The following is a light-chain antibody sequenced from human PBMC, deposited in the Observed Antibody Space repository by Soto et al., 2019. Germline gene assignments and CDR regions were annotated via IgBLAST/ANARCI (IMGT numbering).Light chain of an antibody. CDR1: QSISSY. CDR3: QQYYSYPRT. CDR2: AAS. V-gene: IGKV1-8*01. Sequence: AIRMTQSPSSLAAATGDRVTITCRASQSISSYLAWYQQKPGKAPKLLIYAASTLQSGVPSRFSGSGSGTDFTLTISCPQSEDFATYYCQQYYSYPRTFGQGTKVEIK. J-gene: IGKJ1*01.